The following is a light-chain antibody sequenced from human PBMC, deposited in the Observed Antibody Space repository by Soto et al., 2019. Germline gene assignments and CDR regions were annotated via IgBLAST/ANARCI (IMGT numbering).Light chain of an antibody. CDR3: QQYNNWPPYT. CDR2: GAS. CDR1: QSVRSD. Sequence: EIVMTQSPDTLSVSPGERATLSCRASQSVRSDLAWYQQKPGQAPRLPIYGASTRATGIPARFSGSGSGTEFTLTISSLQSEDFVVYYCQQYNNWPPYTFGQGTKLEIK. J-gene: IGKJ2*01. V-gene: IGKV3-15*01.